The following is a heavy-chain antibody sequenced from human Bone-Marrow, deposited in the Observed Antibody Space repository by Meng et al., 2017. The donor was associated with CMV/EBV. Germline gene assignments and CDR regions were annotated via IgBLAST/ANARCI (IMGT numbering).Heavy chain of an antibody. Sequence: GESLKISCAASGFTFSSYAMSWVRQAPGKGLEWVSAISGSGGSTYYADSVKGRFTISRDNSKNTLYLQMNSMRDEDTVVYYCAKKLEYYDSSGSFDYWGQGTLVTVSS. V-gene: IGHV3-23*01. D-gene: IGHD3-22*01. CDR1: GFTFSSYA. CDR3: AKKLEYYDSSGSFDY. CDR2: ISGSGGST. J-gene: IGHJ4*02.